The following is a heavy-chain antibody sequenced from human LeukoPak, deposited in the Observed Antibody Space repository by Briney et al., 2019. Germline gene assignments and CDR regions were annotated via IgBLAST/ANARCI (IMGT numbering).Heavy chain of an antibody. D-gene: IGHD3-22*01. CDR1: GGSISSGDYY. Sequence: PPQTLSLTCTVSGGSISSGDYYWSWIRQPPGKGLEWIGYIYYSGSTYYNPSLKSRVTISVDTSKNQFSLKLSSVTAADTAVYYCARGAGIVVVTSFDYWGQGTLVTVSS. J-gene: IGHJ4*02. V-gene: IGHV4-30-4*01. CDR3: ARGAGIVVVTSFDY. CDR2: IYYSGST.